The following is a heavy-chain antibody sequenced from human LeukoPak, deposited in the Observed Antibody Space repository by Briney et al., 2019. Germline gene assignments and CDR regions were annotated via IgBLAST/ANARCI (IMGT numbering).Heavy chain of an antibody. CDR2: IYPADSDT. V-gene: IGHV5-51*01. D-gene: IGHD2-21*02. Sequence: GESLKISCKGPTHSFHSQWIGWVRQRPGNGLEWMGIIYPADSDTRYSPTFQGQVTISADKSISTAYLQWASLEASDTAIYYCARRGDDDFRIFWGRGTLVTVSS. CDR3: ARRGDDDFRIF. J-gene: IGHJ4*02. CDR1: THSFHSQW.